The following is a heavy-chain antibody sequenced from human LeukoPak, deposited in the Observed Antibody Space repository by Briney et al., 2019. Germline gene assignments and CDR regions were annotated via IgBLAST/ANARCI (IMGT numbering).Heavy chain of an antibody. D-gene: IGHD3-22*01. CDR3: ARGHGDKYYYDSSGYNVDY. Sequence: ASAKVSCKASGYTFTRYGIRWVRQAPGQGPGWMGWISAYNGNTNYAQKLQGRVNMTTDTSTSTAYMELRSLRSDDTAVYYCARGHGDKYYYDSSGYNVDYWGQGTLVTVSS. CDR1: GYTFTRYG. V-gene: IGHV1-18*01. CDR2: ISAYNGNT. J-gene: IGHJ4*02.